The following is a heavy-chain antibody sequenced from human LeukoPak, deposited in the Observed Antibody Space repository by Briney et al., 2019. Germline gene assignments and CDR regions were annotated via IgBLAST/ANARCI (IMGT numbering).Heavy chain of an antibody. J-gene: IGHJ4*02. CDR1: GFTFSSYA. V-gene: IGHV3-30-3*01. CDR2: ISYDGSNK. D-gene: IGHD2-15*01. Sequence: PGRSLRLSCAASGFTFSSYAMHWVRQAPGKGLEWVAVISYDGSNKYYADSVKGRFTISRDNSKNTLYLQMNSLRAEDTAVYYCANLLGYCSGGSCYSDFWGQGTPVTVSS. CDR3: ANLLGYCSGGSCYSDF.